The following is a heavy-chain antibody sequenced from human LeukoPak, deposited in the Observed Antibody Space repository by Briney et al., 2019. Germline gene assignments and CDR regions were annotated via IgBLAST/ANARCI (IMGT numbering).Heavy chain of an antibody. CDR2: FHHSGSI. D-gene: IGHD6-19*01. CDR3: ARKQWVPYYFDY. V-gene: IGHV4-59*11. J-gene: IGHJ4*02. Sequence: SETLSLTCTVSGGFISNHYWSWIRQPPGKGLEWIGNFHHSGSINYNPALKSRVTISVDTSKNQFSLKLTSVTAADTAVYYCARKQWVPYYFDYWGQGTLVTVSS. CDR1: GGFISNHY.